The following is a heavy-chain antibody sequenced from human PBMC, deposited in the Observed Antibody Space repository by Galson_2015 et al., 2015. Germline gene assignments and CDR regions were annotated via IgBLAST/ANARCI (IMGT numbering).Heavy chain of an antibody. Sequence: SLRLSCAASGFTVSSQYMSWVRQAPGKGPEWVSTMYSGGSTYYADSVKGRFTFSRDIFKSTLYLQMNSLRAEDTAVYYCARFVVRGVIIAGMDVWGQGTTVPVSS. CDR1: GFTVSSQY. CDR3: ARFVVRGVIIAGMDV. CDR2: MYSGGST. J-gene: IGHJ6*02. V-gene: IGHV3-53*01. D-gene: IGHD3-10*01.